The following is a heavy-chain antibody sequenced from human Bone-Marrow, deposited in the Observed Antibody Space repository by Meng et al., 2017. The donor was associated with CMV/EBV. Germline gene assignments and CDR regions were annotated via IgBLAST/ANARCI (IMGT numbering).Heavy chain of an antibody. J-gene: IGHJ4*02. CDR3: VRGFADGHY. V-gene: IGHV3-23*03. CDR2: IYSGGRST. Sequence: GGSLRLSCAASGFTFGSYAMSWVRQAPGKGLEWVSVIYSGGRSTYYAGSVKGRFTISRDNSKNMLYLQMNSLRAEDTAVYYCVRGFADGHYWGQGTLVTVSS. CDR1: GFTFGSYA. D-gene: IGHD3-10*01.